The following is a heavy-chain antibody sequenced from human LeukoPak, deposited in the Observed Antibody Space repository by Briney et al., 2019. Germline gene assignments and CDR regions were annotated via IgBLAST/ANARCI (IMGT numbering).Heavy chain of an antibody. CDR2: IRSKANSYAT. CDR1: GFTFSGSA. V-gene: IGHV3-73*01. CDR3: TSRIVVVPAATDY. J-gene: IGHJ4*02. Sequence: GASLKISCAASGFTFSGSAMHWVRQASGKGLEWVGRIRSKANSYATAYAASVKGRFTISRDDSKNTAYLQMNSLKTEDTAVYYCTSRIVVVPAATDYWGQGTLVTVSS. D-gene: IGHD2-2*01.